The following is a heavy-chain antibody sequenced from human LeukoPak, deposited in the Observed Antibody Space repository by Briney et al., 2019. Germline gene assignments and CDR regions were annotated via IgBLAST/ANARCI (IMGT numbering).Heavy chain of an antibody. J-gene: IGHJ5*02. CDR2: IIPILGIA. CDR1: GGTFSSYA. D-gene: IGHD2-2*02. CDR3: ASSLSVVVPAAIT. V-gene: IGHV1-69*04. Sequence: ASVKVSCKASGGTFSSYAISWVRQAPGQGLEWMGRIIPILGIANYAQKFQGRVTITADKSTSTAYMELSSLRSEDTAVYCCASSLSVVVPAAITWGQGTLVTVPS.